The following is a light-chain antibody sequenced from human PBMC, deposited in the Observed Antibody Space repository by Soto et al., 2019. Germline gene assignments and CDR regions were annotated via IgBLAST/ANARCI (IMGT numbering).Light chain of an antibody. CDR3: STWDDSLSGAV. V-gene: IGLV1-47*01. Sequence: QLVLTQPPSASGTPGQGVTISCSGSSSNIEGNFVYWYQQLPGVAPKLLIYRNDQRPSGVPDRFSGSKSGTSASLAISGLRSEDEADYFCSTWDDSLSGAVFGGGTKLTVL. CDR2: RND. J-gene: IGLJ2*01. CDR1: SSNIEGNF.